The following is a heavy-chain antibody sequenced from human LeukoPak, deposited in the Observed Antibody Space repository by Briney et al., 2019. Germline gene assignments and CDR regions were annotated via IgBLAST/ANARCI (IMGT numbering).Heavy chain of an antibody. CDR2: ISGSGGST. V-gene: IGHV3-23*01. CDR1: GFTFSSNA. J-gene: IGHJ6*02. Sequence: PGGSLRLSCAASGFTFSSNAMSWGRQAPGKGLEWVSAISGSGGSTYYADSVKGRFTISRDNSKNTLYLQMNSLRAEDTAVYYCAKNGYSSGWYLYYYYYGMDVWGQGTTVTVSS. D-gene: IGHD6-19*01. CDR3: AKNGYSSGWYLYYYYYGMDV.